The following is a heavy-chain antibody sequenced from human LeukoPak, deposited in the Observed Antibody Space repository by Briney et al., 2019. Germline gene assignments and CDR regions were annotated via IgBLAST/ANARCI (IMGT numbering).Heavy chain of an antibody. D-gene: IGHD1-14*01. CDR3: VRVGSGTTRDY. Sequence: GGSLRLSCAASGFSFTSHWMHWVRQAPGKGLVWVSCISSDGSSTSYADSVKGRFTMSRDNAKNTLYLQMNSLRAEDTAVYYCVRVGSGTTRDYWGQGTLGTVSS. CDR1: GFSFTSHW. V-gene: IGHV3-74*01. J-gene: IGHJ4*02. CDR2: ISSDGSST.